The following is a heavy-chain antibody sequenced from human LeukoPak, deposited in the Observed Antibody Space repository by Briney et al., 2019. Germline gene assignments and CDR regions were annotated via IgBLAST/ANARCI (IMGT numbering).Heavy chain of an antibody. J-gene: IGHJ4*02. D-gene: IGHD2-21*02. V-gene: IGHV4-34*01. CDR3: ARGDCGGDCPFDC. CDR2: INHSGST. CDR1: GASFSDYY. Sequence: LKPSETLSLTCAVYGASFSDYYWSWIRQPPGKGLEWIGEINHSGSTNYNPSLKSRVTISVDTSKNQFSLKLRSVTAAASAVYYCARGDCGGDCPFDCWGQGTLVTVSS.